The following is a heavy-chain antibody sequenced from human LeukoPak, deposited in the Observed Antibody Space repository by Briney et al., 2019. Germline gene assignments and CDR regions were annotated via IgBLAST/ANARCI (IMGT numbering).Heavy chain of an antibody. CDR3: ARLNVEGTLRFLAYYYYYMDV. Sequence: PSETLSLTCTVSGGSISSYYWSWIRQPPGKGLEWIGYIYSSGSTNYNPSLKSRVTISVDTSKNQFSLNLSSVTAADTAVYYCARLNVEGTLRFLAYYYYYMDVWGKGTTVTVSS. V-gene: IGHV4-59*08. D-gene: IGHD3-3*01. CDR2: IYSSGST. J-gene: IGHJ6*03. CDR1: GGSISSYY.